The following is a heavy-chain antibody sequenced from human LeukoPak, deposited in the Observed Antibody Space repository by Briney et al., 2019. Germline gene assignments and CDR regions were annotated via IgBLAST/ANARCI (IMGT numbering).Heavy chain of an antibody. V-gene: IGHV3-30*03. CDR3: ARQGGDILTGYLDY. Sequence: PGRSLRLSCAASGFTFSSYGMHWVRQAPGKGLEWVAFISHDGSNKYYADSVKGRFTISRDNSKNTLYLQMNSLRAEDTAVYYCARQGGDILTGYLDYWGQGTLVTVSS. CDR1: GFTFSSYG. J-gene: IGHJ4*02. D-gene: IGHD3-9*01. CDR2: ISHDGSNK.